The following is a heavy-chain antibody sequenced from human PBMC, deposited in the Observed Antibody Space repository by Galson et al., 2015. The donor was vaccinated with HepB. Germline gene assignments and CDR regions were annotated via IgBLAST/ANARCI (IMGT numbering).Heavy chain of an antibody. V-gene: IGHV3-53*01. J-gene: IGHJ5*02. Sequence: SLRLSCAASGFSVRSNYMTWVRQAPGKGLEWVSVIFSGGSFAADTSYYADSVKGRFTISRDNDKDTINLQMNNLRAEDTAIYYCARDRGRGHVDWFAPWGQGALVTVSS. D-gene: IGHD3-10*01. CDR2: IFSGGSFAADTS. CDR3: ARDRGRGHVDWFAP. CDR1: GFSVRSNY.